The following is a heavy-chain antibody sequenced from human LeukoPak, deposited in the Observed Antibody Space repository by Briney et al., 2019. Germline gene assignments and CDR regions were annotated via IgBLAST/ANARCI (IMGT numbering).Heavy chain of an antibody. J-gene: IGHJ6*02. CDR2: ISSSSSYI. V-gene: IGHV3-21*01. D-gene: IGHD3-10*01. CDR3: ARERDGAYYYGSGSSTGYYGMDV. Sequence: PGGSLRLSCAASGFTFSSYSMNWVRQAPGKGLEWVSSISSSSSYIYYADSVKGRFTISRDNAKNSLYLQMNSLRAEDTAVYYCARERDGAYYYGSGSSTGYYGMDVWGQGTTVTVSS. CDR1: GFTFSSYS.